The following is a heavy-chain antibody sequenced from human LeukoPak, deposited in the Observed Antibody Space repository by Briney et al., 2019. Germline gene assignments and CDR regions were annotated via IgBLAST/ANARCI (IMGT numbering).Heavy chain of an antibody. D-gene: IGHD3-10*01. V-gene: IGHV1-3*01. CDR1: GYTFTSHA. CDR2: INAGNGNT. CDR3: ARGPQDSLAVGILFFDY. Sequence: ASVKVSCKASGYTFTSHAMHWVRQAPGQRLEWMGWINAGNGNTKYSQKFQGRVTITRDTSASTAYMELSSLRSEDTAVYYCARGPQDSLAVGILFFDYWGQGTLVTVSS. J-gene: IGHJ4*02.